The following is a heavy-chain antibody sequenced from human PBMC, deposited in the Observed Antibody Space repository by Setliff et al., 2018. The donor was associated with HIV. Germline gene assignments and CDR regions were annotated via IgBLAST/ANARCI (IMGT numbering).Heavy chain of an antibody. D-gene: IGHD7-27*01. CDR3: ARVPNWGEAPFAFDV. J-gene: IGHJ3*01. V-gene: IGHV4-31*02. CDR1: GFTFGSYS. CDR2: IFGSGIT. Sequence: LRLSCAVSGFTFGSYSMNWIRQRPGKGLEWIGYIFGSGITYYNPSLKSRLRISIDTSANQFSVELSSVTAADTALYFCARVPNWGEAPFAFDVWGLGTMVTVSS.